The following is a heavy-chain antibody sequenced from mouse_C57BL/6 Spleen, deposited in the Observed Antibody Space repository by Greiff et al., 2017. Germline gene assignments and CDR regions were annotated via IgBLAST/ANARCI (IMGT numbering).Heavy chain of an antibody. Sequence: VLLLQPGAELVMPGASVKLSCKASGYTFTSYCMHWVKQRPGQGLEWIGEIVPADGCTNYNQKFKGKSTLTVDKSSSTAYMQLSSLTSEDSAVYYCARAGDSSGYGFAYRGKGTMVTVAA. J-gene: IGHJ3*01. V-gene: IGHV1-69*01. CDR2: IVPADGCT. D-gene: IGHD3-2*02. CDR3: ARAGDSSGYGFAY. CDR1: GYTFTSYC.